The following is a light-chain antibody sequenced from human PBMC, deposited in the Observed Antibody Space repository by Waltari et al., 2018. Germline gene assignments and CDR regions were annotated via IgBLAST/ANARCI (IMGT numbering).Light chain of an antibody. CDR3: QQRSNWPIT. Sequence: IVLTQSPAALSLSPGERATLSCRPSQSVSSYLAWYQQKPGQAPRLLIYDASNRATGIPARFSGSGSGTDFTLTISSLEPEDFAVYYCQQRSNWPITFGQGTRLEIK. V-gene: IGKV3-11*01. CDR1: QSVSSY. J-gene: IGKJ5*01. CDR2: DAS.